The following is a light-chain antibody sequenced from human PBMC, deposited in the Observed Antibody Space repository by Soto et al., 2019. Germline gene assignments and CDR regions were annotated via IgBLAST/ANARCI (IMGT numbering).Light chain of an antibody. CDR1: QSISTW. Sequence: DIQMTQSPSTVSASVGDRVTVTCRASQSISTWLAWYQQKPGKAPKLLISKASSLESGVPSRFSGSGSGTEFTLTISSLQPDDFATYYCQQYNSYSRTFGQGTKLEIK. CDR2: KAS. CDR3: QQYNSYSRT. J-gene: IGKJ2*01. V-gene: IGKV1-5*03.